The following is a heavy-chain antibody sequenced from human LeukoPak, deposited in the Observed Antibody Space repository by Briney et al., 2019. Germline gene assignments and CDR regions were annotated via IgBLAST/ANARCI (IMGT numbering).Heavy chain of an antibody. CDR1: GDSISSYF. J-gene: IGHJ5*02. CDR3: ARPIVGATRGFDP. CDR2: VHYSEST. Sequence: PSETLSLTCTVSGDSISSYFWSWIRQPPGKGLEWIAYVHYSESTNYNPSLKSRVTISLDTAWNQFSLMLSSVTAADTAVYYCARPIVGATRGFDPCGQGTLVTVSS. D-gene: IGHD1-26*01. V-gene: IGHV4-59*08.